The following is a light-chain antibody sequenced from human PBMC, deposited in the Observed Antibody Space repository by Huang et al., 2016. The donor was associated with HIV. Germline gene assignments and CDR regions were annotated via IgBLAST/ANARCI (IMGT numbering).Light chain of an antibody. Sequence: DIVMTQSPDSLPVSLGARATINCKSSQSVFYSTNNNNYLAWYQQKPGQPPKLLINWASTRESGVPDRFRGSGSGTDFTRTISSLQAEDVAVYYCQQYYSSPPTFGGGTKVEIK. CDR1: QSVFYSTNNNNY. CDR2: WAS. J-gene: IGKJ4*01. CDR3: QQYYSSPPT. V-gene: IGKV4-1*01.